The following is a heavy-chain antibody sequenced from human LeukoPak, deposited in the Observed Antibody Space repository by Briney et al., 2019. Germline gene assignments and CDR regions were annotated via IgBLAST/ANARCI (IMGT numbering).Heavy chain of an antibody. J-gene: IGHJ4*02. CDR1: GFTFSTHS. CDR2: ISNSSSTI. Sequence: GGSLRLSCAASGFTFSTHSMKWVRQAPGKGLEWVSYISNSSSTIYYADSVKGRFTISRDNAKNSLYLQMDSLRAEDTAVYYCARALGQEYWGQGTLVTVSS. V-gene: IGHV3-48*01. CDR3: ARALGQEY.